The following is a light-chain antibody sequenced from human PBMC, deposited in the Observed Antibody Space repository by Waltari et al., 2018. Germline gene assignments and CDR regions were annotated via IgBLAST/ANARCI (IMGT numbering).Light chain of an antibody. Sequence: QSALTQPPSASGSPGQSVTTSCTRASSDVGGYNYVSWYQQHPGKAPKLMIYQVSKRPSGVPDRFSGSKSGNTASLTVSGLQAEDEADYYCSSYAGSNNLVFGGGTNLTVL. CDR2: QVS. V-gene: IGLV2-8*01. J-gene: IGLJ2*01. CDR1: SSDVGGYNY. CDR3: SSYAGSNNLV.